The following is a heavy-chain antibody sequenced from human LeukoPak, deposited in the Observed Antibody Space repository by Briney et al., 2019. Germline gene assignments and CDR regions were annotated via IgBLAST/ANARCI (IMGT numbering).Heavy chain of an antibody. CDR2: ISGGGGSS. Sequence: GGSLILSCAASGFTFSHYAMNWVRQAPGKGLEWVSGISGGGGSSHYTDSVRGRFTISRENSKNTLYLQMNSLRAADTAVYYCAKATHSWHSTGPFDYWGQGTLVTVSS. CDR1: GFTFSHYA. J-gene: IGHJ4*02. D-gene: IGHD6-13*01. CDR3: AKATHSWHSTGPFDY. V-gene: IGHV3-23*01.